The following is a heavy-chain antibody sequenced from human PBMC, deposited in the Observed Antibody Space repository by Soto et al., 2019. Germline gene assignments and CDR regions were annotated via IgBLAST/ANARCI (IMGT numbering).Heavy chain of an antibody. Sequence: EVQLLESGGGLVQPGESLRLSCAASGFTFSSYAMSWVRQAPGKGLEWVSAISGSGGSTYYADSVRGRFTISRDNSKNTLYLQMNGLRDEDTAVYYFANDGEWELLHYYFDYWGQGTLVTVSS. V-gene: IGHV3-23*01. J-gene: IGHJ4*02. D-gene: IGHD1-26*01. CDR1: GFTFSSYA. CDR3: ANDGEWELLHYYFDY. CDR2: ISGSGGST.